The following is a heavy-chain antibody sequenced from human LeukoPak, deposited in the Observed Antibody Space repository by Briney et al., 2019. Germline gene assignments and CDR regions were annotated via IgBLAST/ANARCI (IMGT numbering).Heavy chain of an antibody. V-gene: IGHV1-69*05. J-gene: IGHJ1*01. D-gene: IGHD6-13*01. CDR2: LIPTFGST. CDR1: GGTLSRYG. CDR3: AGETLAPSGVKYFHH. Sequence: GASVKVSCKASGGTLSRYGINWVRQAPGQGLEWMGRLIPTFGSTNYAQKFRGSVTITTDESTTTAYMEVSSLTSEDTAVYYCAGETLAPSGVKYFHHWGQGTLDTVSS.